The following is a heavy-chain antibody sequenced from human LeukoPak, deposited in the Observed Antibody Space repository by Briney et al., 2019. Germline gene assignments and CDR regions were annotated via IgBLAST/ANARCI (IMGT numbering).Heavy chain of an antibody. Sequence: GASVKVSCKVSGYTLTELSMHWVRQAPGKGLEWMGGFDPEDGETIYAQKFQGRVTMTEDTSTDTAYMELSSLRSEDTAVYYCATLYNWKPPGYSYMDVWGKGTTVTVSS. CDR3: ATLYNWKPPGYSYMDV. D-gene: IGHD1-1*01. CDR2: FDPEDGET. V-gene: IGHV1-24*01. J-gene: IGHJ6*03. CDR1: GYTLTELS.